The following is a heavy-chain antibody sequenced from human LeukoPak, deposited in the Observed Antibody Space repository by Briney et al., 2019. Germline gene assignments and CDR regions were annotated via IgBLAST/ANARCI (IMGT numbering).Heavy chain of an antibody. CDR3: ARDNYYYYYMHV. J-gene: IGHJ6*03. CDR2: IYTSGST. V-gene: IGHV4-61*02. CDR1: GGSISSGSYY. Sequence: SETLSLTCTVTGGSISSGSYYWSWIRQPAGKGLEWIGRIYTSGSTNYNPSLKSRVTISVDTSKNQFALKLSSVTAADTAVYYCARDNYYYYYMHVWVKGTTVTVSS.